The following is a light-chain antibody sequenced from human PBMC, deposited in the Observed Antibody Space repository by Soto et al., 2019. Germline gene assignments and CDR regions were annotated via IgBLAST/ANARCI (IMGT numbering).Light chain of an antibody. CDR3: CSYAGNNIVV. J-gene: IGLJ2*01. CDR2: DVT. CDR1: SSDVGSYNY. Sequence: QSALTQPRSVSGSPGQSLTISCTGASSDVGSYNYVSWYQQYPGKAPKLMIYDVTKRPSGVPDRFSGSKSGNTASLSISGLQAADEADYYCCSYAGNNIVVFGGGTKLTVL. V-gene: IGLV2-11*01.